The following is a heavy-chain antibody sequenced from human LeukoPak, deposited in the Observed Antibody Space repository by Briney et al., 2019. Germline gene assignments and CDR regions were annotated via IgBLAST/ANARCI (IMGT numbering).Heavy chain of an antibody. CDR1: RFTFSDYR. CDR3: ARVAVIYYDNRDYFDF. V-gene: IGHV3-48*01. CDR2: ISNDLTTI. Sequence: GGSLRLSCVASRFTFSDYRMTWVRQAPGKGLEWIAYISNDLTTIHYAASVKGRFTISRDNSKNTLYLQMNSLRAEDTAVYYCARVAVIYYDNRDYFDFWGQGTLVTVSS. D-gene: IGHD3-22*01. J-gene: IGHJ4*02.